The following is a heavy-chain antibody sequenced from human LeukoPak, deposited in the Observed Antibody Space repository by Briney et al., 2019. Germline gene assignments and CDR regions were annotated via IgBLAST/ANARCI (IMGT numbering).Heavy chain of an antibody. CDR1: GGSISSYY. J-gene: IGHJ6*03. V-gene: IGHV4-59*01. CDR3: ARVPYGSGSYRSYYYYMDV. D-gene: IGHD3-10*01. CDR2: IYYSGST. Sequence: SETLSLTCTVSGGSISSYYWSWIRQPPGKGLEWIGYIYYSGSTNYNPSLKSRVTISVDTSKNQFSLKLSSVTAADTAVYYCARVPYGSGSYRSYYYYMDVWGKGTTVTISS.